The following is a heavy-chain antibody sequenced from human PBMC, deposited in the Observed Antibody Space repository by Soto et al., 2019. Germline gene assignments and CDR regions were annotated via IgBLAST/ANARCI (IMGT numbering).Heavy chain of an antibody. D-gene: IGHD6-6*01. CDR3: ARFLGGIPARPFDC. V-gene: IGHV3-11*01. CDR2: ISGSSITI. CDR1: GFSFSDIY. Sequence: QVHLVESGGGLVKPGGSVRLSCAASGFSFSDIYMSWVRQSPGKGLEWVSYISGSSITISHSDSVKGRFTISRDNGKNSVYLQMDSLRAEATAVYYCARFLGGIPARPFDCWGQGTLVTVSS. J-gene: IGHJ4*02.